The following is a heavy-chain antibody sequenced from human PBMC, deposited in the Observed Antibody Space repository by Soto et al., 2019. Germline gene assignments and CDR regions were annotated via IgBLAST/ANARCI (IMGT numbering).Heavy chain of an antibody. V-gene: IGHV3-9*01. CDR1: GFTFDDYA. CDR3: ASAPYYYGSGSYFTFDY. CDR2: ISWNSGSI. J-gene: IGHJ4*02. Sequence: VQLVESGGGLVQPGRSLRLSCAASGFTFDDYAMHWVRQAPGKGLEWVSGISWNSGSIGYADSVKGRFTISRDNAKNSLYLQMNSLRAEDTALYYCASAPYYYGSGSYFTFDYWGQGTLVTVSS. D-gene: IGHD3-10*01.